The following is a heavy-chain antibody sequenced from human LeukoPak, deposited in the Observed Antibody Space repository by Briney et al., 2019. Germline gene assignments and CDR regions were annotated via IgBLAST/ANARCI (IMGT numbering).Heavy chain of an antibody. CDR1: GGTFSSYA. CDR3: ARDDAAGQTEAIDY. J-gene: IGHJ4*02. CDR2: IIPILGIA. D-gene: IGHD6-13*01. V-gene: IGHV1-69*04. Sequence: GASVKVSCKASGGTFSSYAISWVRQAPGQGLEWMGRIIPILGIANYAQKFQGRVTITADKSTSTAYMELSSLRSEDTAVYYCARDDAAGQTEAIDYWGQGTLVTVSS.